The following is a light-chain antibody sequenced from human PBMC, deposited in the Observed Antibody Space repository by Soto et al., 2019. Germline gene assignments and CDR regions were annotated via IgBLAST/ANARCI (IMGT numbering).Light chain of an antibody. Sequence: LTQPPSASGSPGQSVTISCTGTSSVVGGYNYVSWYQHHPGKVPKVMIYEVNKRPAGVPDRFSGSKSGNTASLTVSGLQAEDEADYYCASSAGYFYVFGTGTKVTVL. J-gene: IGLJ1*01. CDR2: EVN. V-gene: IGLV2-8*01. CDR1: SSVVGGYNY. CDR3: ASSAGYFYV.